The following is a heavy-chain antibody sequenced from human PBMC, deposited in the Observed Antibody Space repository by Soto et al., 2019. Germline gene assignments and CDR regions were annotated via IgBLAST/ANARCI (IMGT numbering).Heavy chain of an antibody. J-gene: IGHJ4*02. CDR2: IYYSGST. D-gene: IGHD4-17*01. V-gene: IGHV4-39*01. Sequence: SETLSLTCTVSGGSISSSSYYWGWIRQPPGKGLEWIGSIYYSGSTYYNPSLKSRVTISVDTSKNQFSLKLSSVTAADTAVYYCARQPYGDYGFNFDYWGQGTLVTVSS. CDR1: GGSISSSSYY. CDR3: ARQPYGDYGFNFDY.